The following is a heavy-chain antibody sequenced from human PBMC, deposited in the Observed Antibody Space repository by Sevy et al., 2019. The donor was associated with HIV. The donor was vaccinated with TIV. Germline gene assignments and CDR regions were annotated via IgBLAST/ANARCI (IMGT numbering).Heavy chain of an antibody. J-gene: IGHJ4*02. D-gene: IGHD6-13*01. CDR1: EFTFSGYW. CDR3: VREYEGGTAAAGGAFDY. Sequence: GGSLRLSCAASEFTFSGYWMNWVRQAPGKGLEWVVNIRQDGSEKYYVDSVKGRFTISRDNAKNSLFLQMNSLRADDTAVYYCVREYEGGTAAAGGAFDYWGQGTLVTVSS. CDR2: IRQDGSEK. V-gene: IGHV3-7*03.